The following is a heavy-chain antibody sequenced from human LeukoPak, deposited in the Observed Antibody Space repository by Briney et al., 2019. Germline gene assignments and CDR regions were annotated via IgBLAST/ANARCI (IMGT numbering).Heavy chain of an antibody. J-gene: IGHJ6*02. Sequence: SQTLSLTCAVSGGSISSGGYSWSWIRQPPGKGLEWIGYIYHSGSTYYNPSLKSRVTISVDRSKNQFSLKLSSVTAADTAVYYCARSYLGVAGDGMDVWGHGTTVTVSS. D-gene: IGHD1-14*01. CDR1: GGSISSGGYS. CDR3: ARSYLGVAGDGMDV. V-gene: IGHV4-30-2*01. CDR2: IYHSGST.